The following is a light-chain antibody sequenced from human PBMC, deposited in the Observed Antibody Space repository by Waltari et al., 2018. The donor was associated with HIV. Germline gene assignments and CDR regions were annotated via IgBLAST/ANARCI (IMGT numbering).Light chain of an antibody. J-gene: IGLJ3*02. CDR1: SSNIGAGYD. CDR2: GNT. V-gene: IGLV1-40*01. Sequence: QSALTQPPSVSGAPGQRVTISCTGTSSNIGAGYDAHWYQQLPGTAPKLLIYGNTTRPSGVPDRFSGSKSGTSASLAITGLQTEDEGTYYCQSYDNSLSGHWGFGGGTKLTVL. CDR3: QSYDNSLSGHWG.